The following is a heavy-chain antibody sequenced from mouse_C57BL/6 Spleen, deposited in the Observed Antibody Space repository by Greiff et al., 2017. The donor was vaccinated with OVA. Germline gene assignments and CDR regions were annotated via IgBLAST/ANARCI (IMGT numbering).Heavy chain of an antibody. V-gene: IGHV1-19*01. CDR2: INPYNGGT. Sequence: VQLQQSGPVLVKPGASVKMSCKASGYTFTDYYMNWVKQSHGKSLEWIGVINPYNGGTSYNQKFKGKATLTVDKSSSTAYMELNSLTSEDSAVYYCARGIYGSSYGYFDVWGTGTTVTVSS. D-gene: IGHD1-1*01. J-gene: IGHJ1*03. CDR3: ARGIYGSSYGYFDV. CDR1: GYTFTDYY.